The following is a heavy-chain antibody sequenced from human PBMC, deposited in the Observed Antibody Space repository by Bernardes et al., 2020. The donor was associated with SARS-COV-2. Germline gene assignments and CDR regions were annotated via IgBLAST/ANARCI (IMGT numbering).Heavy chain of an antibody. CDR1: GGSIRSSY. D-gene: IGHD2-2*01. J-gene: IGHJ4*02. Sequence: SQTLSPTCTVSGGSIRSSYWSWIRQLPGPGLAWIGPLFYRGPTHYNPSLKSRATISEDTSKNQLSLKLSSVTAADTAVYYCAREDCSGTSCNRNYWGKGILVNGSS. CDR2: LFYRGPT. CDR3: AREDCSGTSCNRNY. V-gene: IGHV4-59*01.